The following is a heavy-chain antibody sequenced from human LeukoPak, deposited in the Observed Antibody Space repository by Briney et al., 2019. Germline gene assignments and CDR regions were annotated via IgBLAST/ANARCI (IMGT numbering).Heavy chain of an antibody. CDR1: GYTFTSYY. CDR3: ARVGRELHYFDY. J-gene: IGHJ4*02. D-gene: IGHD1-26*01. CDR2: INPSGGST. Sequence: ASVKVSCKASGYTFTSYYMHWVRQAPGQGLEWMGIINPSGGSTSYAQKFQGRVTMTRDMSTSTVYMELSSPRSEDTAVYYCARVGRELHYFDYWGQGTLVTVSS. V-gene: IGHV1-46*01.